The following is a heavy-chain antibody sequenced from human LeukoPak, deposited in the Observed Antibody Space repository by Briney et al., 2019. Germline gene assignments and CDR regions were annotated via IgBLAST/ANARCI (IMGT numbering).Heavy chain of an antibody. CDR1: DYSLSSEYF. CDR3: ARDVDYGDSALGY. D-gene: IGHD4-17*01. V-gene: IGHV4-38-2*02. Sequence: SETLSLTCTVSDYSLSSEYFWGYIRQPPGEGLEWIGYIYYSGSTNYNPSLKSRVTISVDTSKNQFSLKLISVTAADTAVYYCARDVDYGDSALGYWGQGTLVTVSS. J-gene: IGHJ4*02. CDR2: IYYSGST.